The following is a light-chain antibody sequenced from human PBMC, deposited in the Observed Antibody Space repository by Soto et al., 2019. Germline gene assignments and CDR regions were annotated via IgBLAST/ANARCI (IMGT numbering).Light chain of an antibody. CDR3: QHYNNWPGALT. J-gene: IGKJ4*01. CDR2: DAS. Sequence: EIVMTQSPAALSVSPGEGATLSCRASQSLRTDVAWYQQKPGQAPRLLIYDASTRATGVPARFSGSGSGTELTLIISSLQSEDFAVYYCQHYNNWPGALTFGGGTKVEIK. CDR1: QSLRTD. V-gene: IGKV3D-15*01.